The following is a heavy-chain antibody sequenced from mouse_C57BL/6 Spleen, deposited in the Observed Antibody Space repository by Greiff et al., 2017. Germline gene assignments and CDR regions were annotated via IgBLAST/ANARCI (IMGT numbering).Heavy chain of an antibody. J-gene: IGHJ1*03. Sequence: EVQLQQSGAELVRPGASVKLSCTASGFNIKDYYMHWVKQRPEQGLEWIGRIDPEDGDTEYAPKFQGKATMTADTSSNPAYLQLSSLTSEDTAVYYCTTGGYDYDGPVDVWGTGTTVTVSS. CDR1: GFNIKDYY. V-gene: IGHV14-1*01. CDR3: TTGGYDYDGPVDV. CDR2: IDPEDGDT. D-gene: IGHD2-4*01.